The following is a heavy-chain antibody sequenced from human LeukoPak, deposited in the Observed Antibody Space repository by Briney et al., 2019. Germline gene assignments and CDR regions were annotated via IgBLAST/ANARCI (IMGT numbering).Heavy chain of an antibody. J-gene: IGHJ4*02. CDR1: GGSIGSSSNY. CDR2: ISYSGTT. D-gene: IGHD2-15*01. Sequence: KPSETLSRTCTVSGGSIGSSSNYWDWIRQPPGKGLEWIGSISYSGTTYYNPSLKSRVTISVDTSKNQFSLKLSSVTAADTAVYYCARLYCSGGSCYRLGYYFDYWGQGTLVTVSS. CDR3: ARLYCSGGSCYRLGYYFDY. V-gene: IGHV4-39*01.